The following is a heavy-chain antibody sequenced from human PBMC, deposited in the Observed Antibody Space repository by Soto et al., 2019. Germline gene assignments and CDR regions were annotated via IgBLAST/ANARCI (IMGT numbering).Heavy chain of an antibody. Sequence: ASVKVSCKVSGYTLTELSMHWVRQAPGKGLEWMGGFDPEDGETIYAQKFQGRVTMTEDTSTDTAYMELSSLRSEDTAVYYCATVADYYGSGSYSPNDYYYYGMDVWGQGTTVTVSS. V-gene: IGHV1-24*01. J-gene: IGHJ6*02. CDR3: ATVADYYGSGSYSPNDYYYYGMDV. CDR1: GYTLTELS. CDR2: FDPEDGET. D-gene: IGHD3-10*01.